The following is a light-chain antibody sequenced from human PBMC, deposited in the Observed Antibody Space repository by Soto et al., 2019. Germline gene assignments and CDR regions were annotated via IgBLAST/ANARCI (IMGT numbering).Light chain of an antibody. CDR2: EVN. J-gene: IGLJ1*01. CDR3: TSYTSSSTPYC. CDR1: SSDVGGYNY. V-gene: IGLV2-14*01. Sequence: QSALTQPASVSGSPGQSITISCTGTSSDVGGYNYVSWYQQHPGKAPKLLIYEVNNRPSGVSNRFSGSKSGNTASLTISGLQAEDEADYYCTSYTSSSTPYCFGTGTKVTVL.